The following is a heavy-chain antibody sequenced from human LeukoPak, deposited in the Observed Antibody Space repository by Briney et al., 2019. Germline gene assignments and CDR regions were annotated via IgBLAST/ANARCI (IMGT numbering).Heavy chain of an antibody. CDR3: AKAPVTTCRGAYCYPFDY. CDR2: ISDSGNT. D-gene: IGHD2-21*01. J-gene: IGHJ4*02. CDR1: GFTLSSYA. Sequence: GGSLRLSCAASGFTLSSYAMSWVRQAPGKGLEWVSAISDSGNTYHADSGKGRFTISRDSSKNTLFLQMNRLRPEDAAVYYCAKAPVTTCRGAYCYPFDYWGQGTLVTVSS. V-gene: IGHV3-23*01.